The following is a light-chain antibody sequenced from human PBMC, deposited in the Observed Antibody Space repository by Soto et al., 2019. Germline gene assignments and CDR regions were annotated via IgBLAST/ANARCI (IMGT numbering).Light chain of an antibody. V-gene: IGLV2-14*03. CDR3: CSYTTSSTYV. CDR1: SSDVGAYNY. J-gene: IGLJ1*01. CDR2: DVN. Sequence: QSVLTQPASVSGSPGQSIAISCTGTSSDVGAYNYVSWYQQHPGKAPKLTIYDVNNRPSGVSNRFSGSKSGNTASLTISGLQAEDEADYYCCSYTTSSTYVFGTGTKLTVL.